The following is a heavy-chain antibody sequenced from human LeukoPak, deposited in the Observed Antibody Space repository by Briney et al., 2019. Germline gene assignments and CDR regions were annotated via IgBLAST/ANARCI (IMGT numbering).Heavy chain of an antibody. CDR1: GNSISSGDYY. CDR2: IYTSGST. D-gene: IGHD3-22*01. J-gene: IGHJ4*02. CDR3: ARASYSYDISGWVPFDY. V-gene: IGHV4-61*02. Sequence: SETLSLTCTVSGNSISSGDYYWSWIRQPAGKGLEWIGRIYTSGSTTYNPSLKSRVTISGDTSENQFSLRLSSMTAADRVVYYCARASYSYDISGWVPFDYWGQGTLVTVSS.